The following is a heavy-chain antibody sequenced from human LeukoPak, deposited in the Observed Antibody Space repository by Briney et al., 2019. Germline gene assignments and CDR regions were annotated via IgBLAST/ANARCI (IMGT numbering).Heavy chain of an antibody. V-gene: IGHV3-74*01. CDR2: IEGDGTGT. CDR1: GFTFSDNW. Sequence: PGGSLRLSCAASGFTFSDNWMHWVRQAPGKGLVWVSRIEGDGTGTVYADSVKGRFTISRDNAKNTLYLQMNSLRAEDTAVYYCTRDYYYRMDVWSKGTTVTVSS. CDR3: TRDYYYRMDV. J-gene: IGHJ6*04.